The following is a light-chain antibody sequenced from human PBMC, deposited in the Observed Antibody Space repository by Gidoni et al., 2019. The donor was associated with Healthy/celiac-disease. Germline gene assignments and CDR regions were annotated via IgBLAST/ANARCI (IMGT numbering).Light chain of an antibody. CDR1: QSISSS. CDR3: QQAYSTPPT. J-gene: IGKJ4*01. CDR2: VSS. V-gene: IGKV1-39*01. Sequence: DIQMTQSPSSLSASVGDRVTITCRAGQSISSSLGWYQQKAGKAPKRLLYVSSSLHSGVPSRFSGSGSGTDFTLTISSLQPEDSATYYCQQAYSTPPTFGGGTKVEIK.